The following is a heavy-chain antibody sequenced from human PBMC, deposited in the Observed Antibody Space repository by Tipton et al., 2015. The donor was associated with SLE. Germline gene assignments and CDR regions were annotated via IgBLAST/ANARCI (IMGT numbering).Heavy chain of an antibody. J-gene: IGHJ4*02. CDR2: IKQDGSEK. V-gene: IGHV3-7*03. Sequence: SLRLSCAASGFTFSSYWMSWVRQAPGKGLEWVANIKQDGSEKYYVDSVKGRFTISRDNAKNTLYLQMNSLRAEDTAVYYCARADYGGNSGYYWGQGTLVPVSS. CDR3: ARADYGGNSGYY. D-gene: IGHD4-23*01. CDR1: GFTFSSYW.